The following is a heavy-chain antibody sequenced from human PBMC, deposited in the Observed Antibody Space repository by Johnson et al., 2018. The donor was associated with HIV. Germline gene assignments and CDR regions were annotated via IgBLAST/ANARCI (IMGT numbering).Heavy chain of an antibody. CDR1: GFTFDDYD. D-gene: IGHD3-3*01. J-gene: IGHJ3*02. CDR2: LNWNGGSA. CDR3: ARATYYYDLSGYLTRPRAFDM. Sequence: VQLVESGGGVVRPGGSLRLSCAASGFTFDDYDMTWVRQGPGKGLEWVSGLNWNGGSAGYAESVKGRFPISSDNAKRSLYLEMNSLRAEDTALYYCARATYYYDLSGYLTRPRAFDMWGQGTMVTVSS. V-gene: IGHV3-20*04.